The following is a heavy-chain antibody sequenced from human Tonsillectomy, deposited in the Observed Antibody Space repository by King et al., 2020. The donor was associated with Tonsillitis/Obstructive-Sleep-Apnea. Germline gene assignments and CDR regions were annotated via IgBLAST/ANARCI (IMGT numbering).Heavy chain of an antibody. V-gene: IGHV3-33*01. CDR3: AIGGTVDWGDY. D-gene: IGHD3/OR15-3a*01. Sequence: VQLVESGGGVVQPGRSLRLSCAASGFTFSSYGMHWVRQAPGKGLEWVAVIWYDGSNKYYADSVKGRFTISRDNYKNTLYLQMNSLRAEDTAVYYCAIGGTVDWGDYWGQGPLVTVSP. CDR2: IWYDGSNK. CDR1: GFTFSSYG. J-gene: IGHJ4*02.